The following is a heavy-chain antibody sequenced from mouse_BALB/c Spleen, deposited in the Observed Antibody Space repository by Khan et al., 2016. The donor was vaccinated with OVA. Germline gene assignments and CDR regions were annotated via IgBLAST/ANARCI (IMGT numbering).Heavy chain of an antibody. D-gene: IGHD1-1*01. J-gene: IGHJ2*01. Sequence: VQLQQSGAELAKPGASVKMSCKASGYTFINYWILWIKQRPGQGLEWIGYINPSTGYTEYNQNFKDKATLTADISSSTAYIQLSSLTSEDSAVYYCARRGRRWDFDYWGQGTTLTVSS. CDR3: ARRGRRWDFDY. CDR2: INPSTGYT. V-gene: IGHV1-7*01. CDR1: GYTFINYW.